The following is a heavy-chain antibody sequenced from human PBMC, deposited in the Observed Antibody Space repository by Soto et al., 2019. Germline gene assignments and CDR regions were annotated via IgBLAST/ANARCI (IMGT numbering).Heavy chain of an antibody. CDR1: GYAFTSYG. Sequence: QVKLVQSGPEVKKPGASVRVSCMTSGYAFTSYGVNWVRRAPGQGLEWMGWIAPHSGRTTYLPKFQGRVTITADAATNTAYMELGSLSSDDTGIYFCARAATGSYHSAYWGQGTVVTVSS. V-gene: IGHV1-18*04. J-gene: IGHJ4*02. CDR3: ARAATGSYHSAY. CDR2: IAPHSGRT. D-gene: IGHD3-10*01.